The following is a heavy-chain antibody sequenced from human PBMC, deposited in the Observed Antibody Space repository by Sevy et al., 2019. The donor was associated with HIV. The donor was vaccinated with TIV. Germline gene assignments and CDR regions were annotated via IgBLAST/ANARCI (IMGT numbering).Heavy chain of an antibody. CDR3: ARGDELNSYYYGMDV. D-gene: IGHD1-1*01. Sequence: QSQTLSLTCAISGDSVSSSSAAWNWFRQSPSRGLEWLGRTYYRPKWYNNYAVSVKSRLTINPDTSENQFSLHLNSVTPEATAVYFCARGDELNSYYYGMDVWGQGTTVTVSS. CDR2: TYYRPKWYN. CDR1: GDSVSSSSAA. V-gene: IGHV6-1*01. J-gene: IGHJ6*02.